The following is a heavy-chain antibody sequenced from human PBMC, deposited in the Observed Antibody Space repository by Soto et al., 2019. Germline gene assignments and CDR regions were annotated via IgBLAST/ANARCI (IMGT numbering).Heavy chain of an antibody. D-gene: IGHD2-8*01. CDR3: VRHHRDTNGYYFDY. CDR2: SYYSGTS. J-gene: IGHJ4*02. V-gene: IGHV4-59*08. CDR1: GDSISSYY. Sequence: PSETLSLTCTVSGDSISSYYWSWIRQPPGKGLEWIGYSYYSGTSNYNPYLKSRITISLDMSKNQNSQKVRSVTAADTAVYHCVRHHRDTNGYYFDYWGPGTLVTVSS.